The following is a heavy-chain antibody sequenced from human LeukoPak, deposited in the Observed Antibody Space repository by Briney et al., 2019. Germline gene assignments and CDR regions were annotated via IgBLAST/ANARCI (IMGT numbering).Heavy chain of an antibody. CDR1: GFTFSSHA. J-gene: IGHJ6*02. V-gene: IGHV3-30-3*01. CDR2: ISYDGSNK. D-gene: IGHD3-3*01. CDR3: ARGGGDFWSGYFGLEYYYYGMDV. Sequence: PGGSLRLSCAASGFTFSSHAMHWVRQAPGKGLEWVAVISYDGSNKYYADSVKGRFTISRDNSKNTLYLQMNSLRAEDTAVYYCARGGGDFWSGYFGLEYYYYGMDVWGQGTTVTVSS.